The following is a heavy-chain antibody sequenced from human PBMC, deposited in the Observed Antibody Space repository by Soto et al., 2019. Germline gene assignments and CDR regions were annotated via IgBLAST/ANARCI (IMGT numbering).Heavy chain of an antibody. Sequence: GSLRLSCAASGFTFNIYALHWVLQAPCKGLEWVAVISFDGTKKYYSDSVKGRFTISRDNLKNTLYLQMNNLRVEDAALYFCAREDDYGYRYINYGLDVWGQGTTVTVSS. CDR1: GFTFNIYA. J-gene: IGHJ6*02. V-gene: IGHV3-30-3*01. D-gene: IGHD4-17*01. CDR2: ISFDGTKK. CDR3: AREDDYGYRYINYGLDV.